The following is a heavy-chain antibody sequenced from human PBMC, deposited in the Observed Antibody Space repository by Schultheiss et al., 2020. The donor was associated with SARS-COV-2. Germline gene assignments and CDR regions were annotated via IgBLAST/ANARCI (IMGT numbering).Heavy chain of an antibody. D-gene: IGHD3-9*01. CDR3: ASQGYYDILTGFDY. CDR2: IYYSGST. Sequence: SETLSLTCTVSGGSISSGGYYWSWIRQHPGKGLEWIGYIYYSGSTYYNPSLKSRVTISVDTSKNQFSLKLSSVTAADTAVYYCASQGYYDILTGFDYWGQGTLVTVSS. CDR1: GGSISSGGYY. V-gene: IGHV4-31*03. J-gene: IGHJ4*02.